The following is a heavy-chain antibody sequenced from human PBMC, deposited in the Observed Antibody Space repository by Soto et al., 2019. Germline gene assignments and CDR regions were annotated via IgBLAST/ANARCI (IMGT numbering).Heavy chain of an antibody. CDR3: ATVHSTSRSFDY. J-gene: IGHJ4*02. V-gene: IGHV3-23*01. CDR1: GFTFSMSA. Sequence: EVQLLESGGGLVQPGGSPRLSCAASGFTFSMSAMSWVRQAPGKGLEWVSTTGLNGRTTYYADSVKGRFTVSRDNSKNTLHLQMNSLRAEDTAVYYCATVHSTSRSFDYWGQGTLVTVSS. D-gene: IGHD2-2*01. CDR2: TGLNGRTT.